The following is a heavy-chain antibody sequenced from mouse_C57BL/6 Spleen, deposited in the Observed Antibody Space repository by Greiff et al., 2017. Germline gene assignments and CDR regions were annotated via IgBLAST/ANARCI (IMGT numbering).Heavy chain of an antibody. V-gene: IGHV1-76*01. Sequence: QVQLQQSGAELVRPGASVKLSCKASGYTFTDYYINWVKQRPGQGLEWIARIYPGSGNTYYNEKFKGKATLTAEKSSSTAYMQLSSLTSEDSAVYFCARGGSNYGYDMDYWGQGTSVTVSS. CDR2: IYPGSGNT. CDR1: GYTFTDYY. J-gene: IGHJ4*01. CDR3: ARGGSNYGYDMDY. D-gene: IGHD2-5*01.